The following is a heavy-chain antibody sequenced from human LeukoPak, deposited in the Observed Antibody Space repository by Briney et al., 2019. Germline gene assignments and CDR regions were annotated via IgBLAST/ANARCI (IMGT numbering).Heavy chain of an antibody. CDR1: GYSFTSYW. CDR3: ARVINDAFDI. CDR2: IYPGDSDT. Sequence: GESLKISCKGSGYSFTSYWIGWVRPLPGKGLEWMGIIYPGDSDTRYSPSFQGQVTISANKSISTAYLQWSSLKASDTAMYYCARVINDAFDIWGQGTMVTVSS. V-gene: IGHV5-51*01. D-gene: IGHD3-16*02. J-gene: IGHJ3*02.